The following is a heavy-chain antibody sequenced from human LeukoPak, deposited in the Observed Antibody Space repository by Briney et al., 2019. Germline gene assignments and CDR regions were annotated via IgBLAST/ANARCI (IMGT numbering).Heavy chain of an antibody. V-gene: IGHV3-23*01. CDR1: RFTFSYYA. CDR3: AKNKGATSSSIDY. CDR2: ISGSVGST. D-gene: IGHD1-26*01. J-gene: IGHJ4*02. Sequence: QTGGSLRLSCAASRFTFSYYAMSWVRQAPGKGLEWRSTISGSVGSTYYADSEKGRFTISRDNSKNTLYLEMNSLRAEDTAVYYCAKNKGATSSSIDYWGQGTLVTVSS.